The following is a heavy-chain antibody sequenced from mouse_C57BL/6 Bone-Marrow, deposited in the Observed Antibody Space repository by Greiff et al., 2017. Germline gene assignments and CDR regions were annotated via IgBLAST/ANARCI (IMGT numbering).Heavy chain of an antibody. D-gene: IGHD2-4*01. Sequence: VQLQQSGPGLVQPSQSLSITCTVSGFSLTSYGVHWVRQSPGKGLEWLGVIWRGGSPDYNAAFMSRLSITKDNSKSQVFFKMNSLQADDTAIYYCAKVVYDYDGGYAMDYWGQGTSVTVSS. CDR2: IWRGGSP. J-gene: IGHJ4*01. CDR1: GFSLTSYG. V-gene: IGHV2-5*01. CDR3: AKVVYDYDGGYAMDY.